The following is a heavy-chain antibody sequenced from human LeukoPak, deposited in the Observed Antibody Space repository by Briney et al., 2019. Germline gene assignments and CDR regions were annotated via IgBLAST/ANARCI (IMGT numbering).Heavy chain of an antibody. CDR3: ARGSIVGATTLDY. V-gene: IGHV4-59*01. J-gene: IGHJ4*02. CDR1: GGSISSYY. Sequence: SETLSLTCTVSGGSISSYYWSWIRQPPGKGLEWVGYVYYSGSTNYNPSLKSRVTISVDTSKNQFSLKLNSLTAAHTAVYYCARGSIVGATTLDYWGQGTLVTVSS. CDR2: VYYSGST. D-gene: IGHD1-26*01.